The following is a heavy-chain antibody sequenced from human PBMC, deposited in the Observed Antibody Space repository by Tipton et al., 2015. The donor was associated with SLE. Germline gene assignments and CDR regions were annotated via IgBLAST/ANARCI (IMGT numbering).Heavy chain of an antibody. D-gene: IGHD6-13*01. CDR3: GGIAPSGEDY. CDR2: ISWNGDIA. V-gene: IGHV3-43*01. J-gene: IGHJ4*02. CDR1: GFALSSYW. Sequence: GSLRLSCAASGFALSSYWMSWVRQTPGKGLEWVSLISWNGDIAHYADFVKGRFTTSRDNSKNSLYLQMNSLRTEDTALYYCGGIAPSGEDYWGQGTLVTVSS.